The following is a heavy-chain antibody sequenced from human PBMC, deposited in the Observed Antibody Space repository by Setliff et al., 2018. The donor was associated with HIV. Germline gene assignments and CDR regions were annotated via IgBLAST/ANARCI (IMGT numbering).Heavy chain of an antibody. V-gene: IGHV4-59*01. D-gene: IGHD6-19*01. CDR1: GGSISSYY. J-gene: IGHJ4*02. CDR2: IYYSGGT. CDR3: ARGSSGWTFDY. Sequence: SETLSLTCNVSGGSISSYYWNWIRQPPGKGLEWIGYIYYSGGTNYNPSLKSRVTISADKSKNQFSLKLSSVTAADTAVYYCARGSSGWTFDYWGQGTLITVSS.